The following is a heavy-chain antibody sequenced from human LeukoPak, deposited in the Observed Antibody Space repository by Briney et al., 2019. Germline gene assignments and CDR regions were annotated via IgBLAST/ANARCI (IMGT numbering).Heavy chain of an antibody. CDR3: ARQYCSSTSCYYYYYYMDV. V-gene: IGHV4-4*07. CDR1: GDSISSYY. D-gene: IGHD2-2*01. CDR2: IYSTGST. Sequence: PSETLSLTCTVSGDSISSYYWSWIRQPAGKGLEWIGHIYSTGSTNYNPSLESRLSMSVDTSKNQFSLKLSSVTAADTAVYYCARQYCSSTSCYYYYYYMDVWGKGTTVTVSS. J-gene: IGHJ6*03.